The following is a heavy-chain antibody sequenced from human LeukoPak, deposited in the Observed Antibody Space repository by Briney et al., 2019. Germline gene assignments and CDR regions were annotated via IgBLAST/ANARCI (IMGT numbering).Heavy chain of an antibody. CDR1: GNSISSGYY. CDR3: ARTASYGH. J-gene: IGHJ1*01. D-gene: IGHD3-16*01. V-gene: IGHV4-38-2*02. CDR2: VYHSGST. Sequence: SETLSLTCTVSGNSISSGYYWGWIRQPPGKGLEWIGSVYHSGSTYYNPSLKSRVTISVDTSKNQFSLKLSSVTAADTAVYYCARTASYGHWGQGTLVTVSS.